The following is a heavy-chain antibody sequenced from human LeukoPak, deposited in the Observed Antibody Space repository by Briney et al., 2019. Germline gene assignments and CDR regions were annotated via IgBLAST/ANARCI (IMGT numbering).Heavy chain of an antibody. D-gene: IGHD3-10*01. CDR3: AISMVRGVIHPN. CDR1: GYTHTDNY. CDR2: VDLEDGET. V-gene: IGHV1-69-2*01. Sequence: GATVKISCKVSGYTHTDNYMHWVQQAPGKGLEWMGLVDLEDGETIYAEQFQGRVAITADTSTDTAYMELSSLRSEDTAVYYCAISMVRGVIHPNWGQGTLVTVTS. J-gene: IGHJ4*02.